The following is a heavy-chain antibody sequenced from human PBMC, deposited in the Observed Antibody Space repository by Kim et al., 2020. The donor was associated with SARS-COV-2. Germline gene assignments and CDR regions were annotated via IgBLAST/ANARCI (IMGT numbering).Heavy chain of an antibody. V-gene: IGHV4-39*01. D-gene: IGHD3-22*01. CDR3: ARQGTVVVITDFDY. CDR1: GGSISSSSYY. Sequence: SETLSLTCTVSGGSISSSSYYWGWIRQPPGKGLEWIGSIYYSGSTYYNPSLKSRVTISVDTSKNQFSLKLSSVTAADTAVYYCARQGTVVVITDFDYWGQGTLVTVSS. CDR2: IYYSGST. J-gene: IGHJ4*02.